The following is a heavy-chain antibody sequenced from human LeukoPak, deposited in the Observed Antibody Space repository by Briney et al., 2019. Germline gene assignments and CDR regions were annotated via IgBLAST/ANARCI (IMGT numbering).Heavy chain of an antibody. D-gene: IGHD3-22*01. CDR1: GGSISSGDYY. Sequence: SETLSLTCTVSGGSISSGDYYWSWIRQPPGKGLEWIGYIYYSGSTYYNPSLKSRVTISVDTSKNQFSLKLSSVTAADTAVYYCATDGVYYYDSSGYYYIPAFDIWGQGTRVTVSS. CDR3: ATDGVYYYDSSGYYYIPAFDI. J-gene: IGHJ3*02. V-gene: IGHV4-30-4*08. CDR2: IYYSGST.